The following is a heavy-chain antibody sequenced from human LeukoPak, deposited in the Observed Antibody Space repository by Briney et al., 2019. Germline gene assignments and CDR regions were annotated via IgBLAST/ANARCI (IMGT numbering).Heavy chain of an antibody. CDR3: AKFRETRGILERYCSSTSCYHNWFDP. CDR1: GFTFSSYS. V-gene: IGHV3-21*04. CDR2: ISSSSSYI. J-gene: IGHJ5*02. D-gene: IGHD2-2*01. Sequence: PGGSLRLSCAASGFTFSSYSMNWVRQAPGKGLEWVSSISSSSSYIYYADSVKGRFTISRDNSKNTLYLQMNSLRAEDTAVYYCAKFRETRGILERYCSSTSCYHNWFDPWGQGTLVTVSS.